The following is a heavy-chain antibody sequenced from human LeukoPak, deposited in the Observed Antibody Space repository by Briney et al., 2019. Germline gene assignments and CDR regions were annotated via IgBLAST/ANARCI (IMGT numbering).Heavy chain of an antibody. Sequence: PGGSLRLSCAASGFTLSTYWMSWVRQAPGKGLEWVANIKQDGSRKNYEDAVKGRFTISRDNAKNSLSLQMNSLRAEDTAVYYCARETPDSSGWDWGQGTLVTVSS. J-gene: IGHJ4*02. CDR2: IKQDGSRK. CDR1: GFTLSTYW. V-gene: IGHV3-7*01. D-gene: IGHD6-19*01. CDR3: ARETPDSSGWD.